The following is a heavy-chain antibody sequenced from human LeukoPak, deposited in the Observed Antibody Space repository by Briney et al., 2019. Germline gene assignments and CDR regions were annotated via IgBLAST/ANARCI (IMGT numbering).Heavy chain of an antibody. CDR1: GFTFSSYA. J-gene: IGHJ3*02. D-gene: IGHD3-16*01. CDR3: AKAGGGAIRNGAFDI. V-gene: IGHV3-23*01. CDR2: ISGSGGST. Sequence: GGSLRLSCAASGFTFSSYAMSWVRQAPGKGLEWVSAISGSGGSTYYADSVKGRFTISRDNSKDTLYLQMNSLRAEDTAVYYCAKAGGGAIRNGAFDIWGQGTVVTVSS.